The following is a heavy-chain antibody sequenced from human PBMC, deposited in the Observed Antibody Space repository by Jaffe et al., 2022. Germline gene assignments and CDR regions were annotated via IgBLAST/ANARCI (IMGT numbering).Heavy chain of an antibody. J-gene: IGHJ4*02. D-gene: IGHD3-16*02. CDR2: INTNTGNP. V-gene: IGHV7-4-1*02. CDR1: GYTFTSYA. CDR3: ARDLSDVFYDYIWGSYRVDLYFDY. Sequence: QVQLVQSGSELKKPGASVKVSCKASGYTFTSYAMNWVRQAPGQGLEWMGWINTNTGNPTYAQGFTGRFVFSLDTSVSTAYLQISSLKAEDTAVYYCARDLSDVFYDYIWGSYRVDLYFDYWGQGTLVTVSS.